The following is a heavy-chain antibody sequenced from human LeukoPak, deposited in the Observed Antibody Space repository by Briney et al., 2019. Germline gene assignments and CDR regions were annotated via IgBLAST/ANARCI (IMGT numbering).Heavy chain of an antibody. CDR2: INAGNGNT. V-gene: IGHV1-3*01. J-gene: IGHJ6*02. CDR1: GYTFTSYA. CDR3: ARFEYYDILTGYHTPYYYYGMDV. Sequence: ASVKVSCKASGYTFTSYAMHWVRQAPGQRLEWMGRINAGNGNTKYSQKYQGRVTITRDTSASTAYMELSSLRSEDTAVYYCARFEYYDILTGYHTPYYYYGMDVWGQGTTVTVSS. D-gene: IGHD3-9*01.